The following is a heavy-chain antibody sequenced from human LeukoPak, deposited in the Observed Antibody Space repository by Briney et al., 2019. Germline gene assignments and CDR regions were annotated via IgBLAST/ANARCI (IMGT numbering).Heavy chain of an antibody. J-gene: IGHJ6*03. CDR1: GGSISSYY. CDR2: IYYSGST. Sequence: SETLSLTCTVSGGSISSYYWSWIRQPPGKGLEWIGHIYYSGSTNYNPSLKSRVTISVDTSKNQFSLRLTSVTAADTAVYYCARGGSYYDFWSGYYDYYYYMDVWGKGTTVTVSS. CDR3: ARGGSYYDFWSGYYDYYYYMDV. V-gene: IGHV4-59*01. D-gene: IGHD3-3*01.